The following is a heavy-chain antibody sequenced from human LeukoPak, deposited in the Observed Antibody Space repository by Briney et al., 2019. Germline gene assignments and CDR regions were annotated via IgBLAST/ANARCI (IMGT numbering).Heavy chain of an antibody. V-gene: IGHV3-53*01. Sequence: GGSLRLSCAASGFTVSSNYMSWVRQAPGKGLEWVSVIYSGGSTYYADSVKGRFTISRDNSKNTPYLQMNSLRAEDTAVYYCARDERLRRRGFDYWGQGTLVTVSS. CDR2: IYSGGST. J-gene: IGHJ4*02. CDR1: GFTVSSNY. CDR3: ARDERLRRRGFDY. D-gene: IGHD4-17*01.